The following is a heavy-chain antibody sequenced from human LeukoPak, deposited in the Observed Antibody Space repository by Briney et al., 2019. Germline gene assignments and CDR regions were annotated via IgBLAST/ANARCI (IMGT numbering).Heavy chain of an antibody. J-gene: IGHJ4*02. Sequence: GESLKISCKGSGYSFATYWIGWVRQMPGKGLGWIGIIYPGDSDTRYSPSFQGQVTISADKSISTAYLQWSSLKASDTAMYYCARRELRGGKISLDYWGQGTLVTVSS. CDR3: ARRELRGGKISLDY. CDR2: IYPGDSDT. D-gene: IGHD1-7*01. CDR1: GYSFATYW. V-gene: IGHV5-51*01.